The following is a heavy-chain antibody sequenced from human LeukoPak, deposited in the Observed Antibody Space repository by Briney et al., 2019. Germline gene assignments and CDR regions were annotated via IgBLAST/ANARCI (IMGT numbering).Heavy chain of an antibody. CDR2: MNPKSGNT. D-gene: IGHD3-10*01. V-gene: IGHV1-8*02. Sequence: GASVKVSCKAFGYTFTNYDINWVRQAPGQGLEWMGWMNPKSGNTGYGQKFQGRVTMTRVTSITTAYMELRSLRSDDTAVYYCTKASLAFGTKYFDPWGQGTLVTVSS. CDR3: TKASLAFGTKYFDP. CDR1: GYTFTNYD. J-gene: IGHJ5*02.